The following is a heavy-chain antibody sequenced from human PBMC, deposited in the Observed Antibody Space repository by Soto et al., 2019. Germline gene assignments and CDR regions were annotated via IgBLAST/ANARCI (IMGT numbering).Heavy chain of an antibody. V-gene: IGHV1-18*01. J-gene: IGHJ4*02. CDR1: GYTFTRYG. CDR2: ISAYNGNT. Sequence: SVKVSCKASGYTFTRYGVSWVRKTTGQGIEWMGWISAYNGNTNYAQKLKGRVTMTSDTSTSTAYMELRSLRSDDAAFYYCARVQEECLPRPPFDYWGQGTLVIVSS. CDR3: ARVQEECLPRPPFDY. D-gene: IGHD3-3*01.